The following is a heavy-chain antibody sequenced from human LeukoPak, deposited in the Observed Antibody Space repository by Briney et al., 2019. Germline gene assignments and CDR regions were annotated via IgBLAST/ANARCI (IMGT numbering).Heavy chain of an antibody. V-gene: IGHV1-46*01. CDR3: ARSNNDGDYLGVGFDY. J-gene: IGHJ4*02. CDR1: GYTFTSYY. Sequence: GASVKVSCRASGYTFTSYYLHWVRQAPGQGLEWMGIIIPTGGSTSYAQKFQGRVTMTRDTSTSTVHLELSSLRSEDTAVYYCARSNNDGDYLGVGFDYWGQGTLVTVSS. D-gene: IGHD4-17*01. CDR2: IIPTGGST.